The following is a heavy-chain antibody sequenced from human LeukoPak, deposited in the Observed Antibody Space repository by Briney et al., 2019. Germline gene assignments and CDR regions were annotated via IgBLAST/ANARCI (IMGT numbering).Heavy chain of an antibody. J-gene: IGHJ4*02. CDR3: ANGGEPRWD. CDR1: GFTFSAHW. CDR2: IKEDGSEK. Sequence: GGSLRLSCAASGFTFSAHWMSWVRQAPGKGLEWVANIKEDGSEKYYVDSVRGRFTISRDNAKNSLYLQMNSLRAEDTAVYYCANGGEPRWDWGQGTLVTVSS. V-gene: IGHV3-7*03. D-gene: IGHD1-26*01.